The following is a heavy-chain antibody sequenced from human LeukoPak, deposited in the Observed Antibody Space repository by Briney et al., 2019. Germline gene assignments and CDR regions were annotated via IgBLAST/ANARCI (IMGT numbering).Heavy chain of an antibody. J-gene: IGHJ4*02. CDR2: IYYSGST. CDR1: GGSISSYY. V-gene: IGHV4-59*08. Sequence: PSETLSLTCTVSGGSISSYYWSWIRQPPGKGLEWIGYIYYSGSTNYNPSLKSRVTISVDTSKNQFSLKLSSVTAADTAVYYCARHSPWDSSGYYLDYWGQGTLVTVSS. D-gene: IGHD3-22*01. CDR3: ARHSPWDSSGYYLDY.